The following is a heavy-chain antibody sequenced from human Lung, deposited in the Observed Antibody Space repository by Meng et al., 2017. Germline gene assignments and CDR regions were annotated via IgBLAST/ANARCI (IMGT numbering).Heavy chain of an antibody. CDR3: AREQQWLVQDFDS. CDR2: INPNSGGA. CDR1: GYTFIDYY. D-gene: IGHD6-19*01. V-gene: IGHV1-2*06. Sequence: QAQLVQSGAEVKKPAASVQVSCKASGYTFIDYYMHWVRQAPGQGLEWMGRINPNSGGADYAQKFQGRVTMTRDKSISTAYMELTRLRSDDTAVYYCAREQQWLVQDFDSWGQGTLVTVSS. J-gene: IGHJ4*02.